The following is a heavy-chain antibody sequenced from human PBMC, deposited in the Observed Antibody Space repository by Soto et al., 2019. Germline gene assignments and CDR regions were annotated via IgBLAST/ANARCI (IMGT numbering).Heavy chain of an antibody. V-gene: IGHV4-59*01. Sequence: QVQLQESGPGLVKPSETLSLTCTVSGGSISSYYWSWIRQPPGKGLEWIGYIYYSGSTNYNPSLKSRVPISVDTSKNQFSLKQSSVTAADTAVYYCARVRIAAPIYYFDYWGQGTLVTVSS. J-gene: IGHJ4*02. CDR3: ARVRIAAPIYYFDY. CDR2: IYYSGST. CDR1: GGSISSYY. D-gene: IGHD6-13*01.